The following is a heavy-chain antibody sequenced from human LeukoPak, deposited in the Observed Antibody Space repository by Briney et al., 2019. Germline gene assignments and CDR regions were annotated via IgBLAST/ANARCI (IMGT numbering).Heavy chain of an antibody. D-gene: IGHD3-9*01. J-gene: IGHJ4*02. Sequence: ASVKVSCKASGYTFTGYYMHWVRQAPGQGLEWMGWINPNSGGTNYAQKFQGRVTMTRDTSISTAYMELSRLRSDDTAVFYCARSPDILTGENFDYWGQGTLVTVSS. CDR3: ARSPDILTGENFDY. CDR2: INPNSGGT. CDR1: GYTFTGYY. V-gene: IGHV1-2*02.